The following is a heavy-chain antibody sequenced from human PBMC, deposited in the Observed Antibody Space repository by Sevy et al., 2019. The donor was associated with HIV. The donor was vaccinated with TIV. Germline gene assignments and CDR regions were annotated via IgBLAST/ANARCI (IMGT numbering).Heavy chain of an antibody. CDR1: GGSISSSSHY. D-gene: IGHD2-21*02. V-gene: IGHV4-39*01. CDR3: TGFSNHLLLMVTPTPRWGFDI. CDR2: IYYTGRP. Sequence: SETLSLTCTVSGGSISSSSHYWGWIRQPPGKALEWMGSIYYTGRPNYNPSVKSRLTISVDRSQNQFSLRLTSVTATDTAVYYCTGFSNHLLLMVTPTPRWGFDIWGRGTKVTVSS. J-gene: IGHJ3*02.